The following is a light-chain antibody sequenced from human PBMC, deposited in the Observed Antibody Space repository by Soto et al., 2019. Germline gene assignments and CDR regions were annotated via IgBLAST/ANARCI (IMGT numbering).Light chain of an antibody. Sequence: EIVLTHSPATLSLSPGERATLSCSASQSVSSYLAWYQQKPGQAPRLLIYDASNRATGIPDRFSGSGSGTDFTLTISRLEPEDFSVYYCQQRSNWPITFGQGTRWRL. J-gene: IGKJ5*01. CDR3: QQRSNWPIT. CDR2: DAS. V-gene: IGKV3-11*01. CDR1: QSVSSY.